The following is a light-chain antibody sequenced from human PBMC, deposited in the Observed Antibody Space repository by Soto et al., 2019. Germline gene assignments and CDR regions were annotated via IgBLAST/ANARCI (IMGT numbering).Light chain of an antibody. CDR1: ETTGIL. CDR2: DAS. Sequence: VVTKSLGPLSLAKRKRATLSCRASETTGILLAWYQQKPGQAPRLLIYDASNRATGIPARFSGSGSWTDFTLTISSLEPADFAFYYCQQRNDWRRGTFGQGTRLEI. CDR3: QQRNDWRRGT. J-gene: IGKJ5*01. V-gene: IGKV3-11*01.